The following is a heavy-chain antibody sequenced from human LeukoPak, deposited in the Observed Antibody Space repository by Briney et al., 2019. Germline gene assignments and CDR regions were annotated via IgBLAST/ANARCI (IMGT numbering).Heavy chain of an antibody. Sequence: PGGSLRLSCAASGFTFSSFSMTWVRQAPGKGLEWVSSIIVSGTTYYADSVKGRFTISRDSFRGTLFLQMDSLRAEDTAVYFCAKGSVGNADFASWGQGALVTVSS. D-gene: IGHD6-25*01. CDR1: GFTFSSFS. J-gene: IGHJ4*02. CDR3: AKGSVGNADFAS. CDR2: IIVSGTT. V-gene: IGHV3-23*01.